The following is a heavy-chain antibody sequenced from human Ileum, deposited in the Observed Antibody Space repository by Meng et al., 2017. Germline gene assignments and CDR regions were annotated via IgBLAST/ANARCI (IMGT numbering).Heavy chain of an antibody. Sequence: ASVKISCKASGYTFTNYYMNWVRQGPGQGLEWRGWIDPHNGGTNDAQQFQGRVTMSWDTSISTAYMELSRLRTDDTAVYYRARGGEEYTYGWGYFDFWGQGTLVTVSS. D-gene: IGHD3-10*01. V-gene: IGHV1-2*02. CDR1: GYTFTNYY. CDR3: ARGGEEYTYGWGYFDF. CDR2: IDPHNGGT. J-gene: IGHJ4*02.